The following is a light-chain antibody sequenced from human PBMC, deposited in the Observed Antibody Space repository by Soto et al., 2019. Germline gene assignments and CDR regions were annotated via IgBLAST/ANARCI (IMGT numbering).Light chain of an antibody. CDR3: QSYDTSLSGSYV. J-gene: IGLJ1*01. CDR2: GNS. Sequence: QPVLTQPPSVSGAPGQRVTFSCTGNTSNIGAGYDVHWYQQLPGTSPKLLIFGNSNRPSGVPDRFSASRSGSSASLAITGLQAEDEADYYCQSYDTSLSGSYVFGSGTKLTVL. CDR1: TSNIGAGYD. V-gene: IGLV1-40*01.